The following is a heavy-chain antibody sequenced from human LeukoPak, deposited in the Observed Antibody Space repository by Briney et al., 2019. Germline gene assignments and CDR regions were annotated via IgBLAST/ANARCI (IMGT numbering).Heavy chain of an antibody. CDR1: GGSFSGYY. Sequence: PSETLSLTCAVCGGSFSGYYWSWIRQPPGKGLEWIGEINHSGSTNYNPSLKSRVTISVDTSKNQFSLKLSSVTAADTAVYYCARYLGATQASYYFDYWGQGTLVTVSS. V-gene: IGHV4-34*01. J-gene: IGHJ4*02. CDR2: INHSGST. D-gene: IGHD3-10*01. CDR3: ARYLGATQASYYFDY.